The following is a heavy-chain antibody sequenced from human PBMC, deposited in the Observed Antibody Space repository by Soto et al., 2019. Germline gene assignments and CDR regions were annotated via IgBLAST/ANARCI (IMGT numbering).Heavy chain of an antibody. CDR2: ISSSSSTI. V-gene: IGHV3-48*01. D-gene: IGHD6-13*01. J-gene: IGHJ5*02. Sequence: EVQLVESGGGLVQPGGSLRLSCAASGFTFSSYSMNWVLQAPGKGLEWVSYISSSSSTIYYADSVKGRFTISRDNAKNSLYLQMNSLRAEDTAVYYCARHPERIAEIGWFDTWGQGTLVTVSS. CDR1: GFTFSSYS. CDR3: ARHPERIAEIGWFDT.